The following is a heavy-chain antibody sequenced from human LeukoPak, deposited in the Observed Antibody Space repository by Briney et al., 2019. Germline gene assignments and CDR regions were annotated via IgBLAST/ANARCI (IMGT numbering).Heavy chain of an antibody. CDR3: SGSYVYTWFDP. CDR1: GFTFSGSA. V-gene: IGHV3-73*01. CDR2: IRSKANSYAT. J-gene: IGHJ5*02. Sequence: GGSLRLSCAASGFTFSGSAMHWVRQASGKGLEWVGRIRSKANSYATAYAASVKGRFTISRDDSKNTAYLQMNSLKTEDTAVYYCSGSYVYTWFDPWGQGTLVTVSS. D-gene: IGHD3-10*01.